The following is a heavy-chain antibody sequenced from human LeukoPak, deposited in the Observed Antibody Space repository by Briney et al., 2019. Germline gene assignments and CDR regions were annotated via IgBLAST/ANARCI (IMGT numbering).Heavy chain of an antibody. CDR3: ARGLMVYATHDF. J-gene: IGHJ4*02. Sequence: GGSLRLSCAASGFTFSNYCMTWVRQGPGKGLEWVASTKQDGSEKYFLDSVKGRFTISRDNAKNSLYLQMNSLRAEETAVYYCARGLMVYATHDFWGQGTLVTVSS. D-gene: IGHD2-8*01. CDR2: TKQDGSEK. V-gene: IGHV3-7*01. CDR1: GFTFSNYC.